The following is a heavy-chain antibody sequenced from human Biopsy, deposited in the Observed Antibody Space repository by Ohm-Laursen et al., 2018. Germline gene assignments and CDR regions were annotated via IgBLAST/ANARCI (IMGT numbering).Heavy chain of an antibody. CDR2: NIPILGTG. V-gene: IGHV1-69*06. D-gene: IGHD3-9*01. CDR1: GGTFSNYG. J-gene: IGHJ1*01. CDR3: ATKLTGYFHH. Sequence: SSVKVSCKAPGGTFSNYGVNWVRQAPGQGLEWLGGNIPILGTGNYAQKFQDRVTVAADTSTSTATMELRSPRSDDTAVYYCATKLTGYFHHWGQGTLVIVSS.